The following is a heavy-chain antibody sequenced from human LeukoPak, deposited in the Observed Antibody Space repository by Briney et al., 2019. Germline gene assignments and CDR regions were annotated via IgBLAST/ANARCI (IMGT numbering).Heavy chain of an antibody. CDR1: GFTFSTYS. V-gene: IGHV3-30*02. CDR3: AKDGGPYGSGRGLDY. CDR2: IRYDGINK. D-gene: IGHD3-10*01. Sequence: GGSLRLSCAASGFTFSTYSMHWVRQAPGKGLEWVTFIRYDGINKYYADSVEGRFTVSRDNSKNTLYLQMNSLRAEDTAVYYCAKDGGPYGSGRGLDYWGQGTLVIVSS. J-gene: IGHJ4*02.